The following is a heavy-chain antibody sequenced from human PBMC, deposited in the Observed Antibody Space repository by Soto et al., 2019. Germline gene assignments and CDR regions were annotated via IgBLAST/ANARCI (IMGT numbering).Heavy chain of an antibody. CDR2: IHYNGRNQ. D-gene: IGHD4-17*01. CDR1: GFTVGNFG. J-gene: IGHJ5*02. Sequence: QMQLVESGGGVVQPGRSLRLSCAASGFTVGNFGMHWIRQAPGKGLEWVTLIHYNGRNQFYADSVKGRLTISRDNSKNRLYLQMDSLRAEDTAVYYCARGGVYGESFDPWGQGTLVTVSS. CDR3: ARGGVYGESFDP. V-gene: IGHV3-30*19.